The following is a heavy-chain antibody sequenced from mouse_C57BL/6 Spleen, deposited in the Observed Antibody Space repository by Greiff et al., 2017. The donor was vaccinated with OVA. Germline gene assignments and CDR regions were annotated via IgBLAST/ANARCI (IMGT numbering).Heavy chain of an antibody. J-gene: IGHJ3*01. CDR3: AQTAQASAWFAY. D-gene: IGHD3-2*02. CDR1: GYTFTDHT. V-gene: IGHV1-78*01. Sequence: QVQLQQSDAELVKPGASVKISCKVSGYTFTDHTIHWMKQRPEQGLEWIGYIYPRDGSPKYNEKFKGKATLTSDKSSTTAYLQLNSLTSEDSAVYFCAQTAQASAWFAYWGQGTLVTVSA. CDR2: IYPRDGSP.